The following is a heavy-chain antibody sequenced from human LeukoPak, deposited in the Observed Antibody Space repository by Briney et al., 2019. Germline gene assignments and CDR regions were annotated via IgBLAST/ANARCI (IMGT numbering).Heavy chain of an antibody. CDR2: ISWDRGSI. J-gene: IGHJ3*02. D-gene: IGHD5-18*01. CDR3: AKVHFVDTAMVEGAFDI. V-gene: IGHV3-9*01. Sequence: GGSLRLSCAASGFTFDDYAMHWVRQAPGKGLEWVSGISWDRGSIVYADSVKGRFTISRDNAKNSLYLQMNSLRAEHTALYYCAKVHFVDTAMVEGAFDIWGQGTMVTVSS. CDR1: GFTFDDYA.